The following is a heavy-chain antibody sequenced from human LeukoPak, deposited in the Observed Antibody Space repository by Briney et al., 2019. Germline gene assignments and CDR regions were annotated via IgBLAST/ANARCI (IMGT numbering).Heavy chain of an antibody. Sequence: SETLSLTCTVSGGSISSYYWSWIRQPPGKGLEWIGYIYYSGSTNYNPSLKSRVTISVDTSKNQFSLKLSSVTAADTAVYYCVRRSRYQGHYYYYYMDVWGKGTTVTVSS. D-gene: IGHD1-14*01. CDR2: IYYSGST. V-gene: IGHV4-59*01. CDR1: GGSISSYY. CDR3: VRRSRYQGHYYYYYMDV. J-gene: IGHJ6*03.